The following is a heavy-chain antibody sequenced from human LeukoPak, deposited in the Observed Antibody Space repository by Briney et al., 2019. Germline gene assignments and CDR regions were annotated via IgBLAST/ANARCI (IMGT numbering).Heavy chain of an antibody. D-gene: IGHD4-11*01. CDR1: GFTFSNAW. V-gene: IGHV3-15*01. Sequence: GGSLRLSCAASGFTFSNAWMSWVRQAPGKGLEWVGRIKSKTDGGTTDYAAPVKGRFTISRDDSKNTLYLQMNSLRAEDTAVYYCARRVYSNYAPHYYHYYMDVWGKGTTVTVSS. CDR2: IKSKTDGGTT. CDR3: ARRVYSNYAPHYYHYYMDV. J-gene: IGHJ6*03.